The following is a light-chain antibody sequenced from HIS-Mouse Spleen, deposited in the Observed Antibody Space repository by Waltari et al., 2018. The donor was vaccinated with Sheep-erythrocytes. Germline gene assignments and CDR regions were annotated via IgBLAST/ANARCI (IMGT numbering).Light chain of an antibody. CDR1: SSDVGGYNY. Sequence: QSALTQPRSVSGSPGQSVTISCTGTSSDVGGYNYVSWSQQHPGKAPKLMIYDVSKRPSGVPDRFSGSKSGNTASLTISGLQAEDEADYYCCSYAGSSYVFGTGTKVTVL. CDR3: CSYAGSSYV. J-gene: IGLJ1*01. CDR2: DVS. V-gene: IGLV2-11*01.